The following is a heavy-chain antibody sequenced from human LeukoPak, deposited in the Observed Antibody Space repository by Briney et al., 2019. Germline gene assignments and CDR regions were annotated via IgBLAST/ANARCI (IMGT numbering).Heavy chain of an antibody. CDR1: GGSISSYY. CDR3: VRGTNILWWIIDY. J-gene: IGHJ4*02. D-gene: IGHD2-21*01. Sequence: SETLSLTCTVAGGSISSYYWSWIRQPPGKGLEWVGYIYNSESTNYNPSLKSRVTISVDTSKNQFSLKLSSVTAADTAVYYCVRGTNILWWIIDYWGQGTLVTVSS. V-gene: IGHV4-59*01. CDR2: IYNSEST.